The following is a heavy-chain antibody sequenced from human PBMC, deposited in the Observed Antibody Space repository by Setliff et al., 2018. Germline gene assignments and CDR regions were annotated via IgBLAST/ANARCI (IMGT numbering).Heavy chain of an antibody. CDR1: GYTLTELS. D-gene: IGHD2-21*02. CDR2: FDPEDGET. V-gene: IGHV1-24*01. J-gene: IGHJ4*02. Sequence: ASVKVSCKVSGYTLTELSMHWVRQAPGKGLGWMGGFDPEDGETIYAQKFQGRVTMTEDTSTDTAYMELSSLRSEDTAVYYCATFELPTGVGTAMTQFDYWGQGTLVTVSS. CDR3: ATFELPTGVGTAMTQFDY.